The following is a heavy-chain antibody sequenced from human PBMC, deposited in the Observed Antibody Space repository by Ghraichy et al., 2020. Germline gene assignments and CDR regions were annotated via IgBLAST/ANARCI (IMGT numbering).Heavy chain of an antibody. CDR2: ISSSSSYI. Sequence: GGSLRLSCAASGFTFSSYSMNWVRQAPGKGLEWVSSISSSSSYIYYADSVKGRFTISRDNAKNSLYLQMNSLRAEDTAVYYCARDYKAAAGTDDYYYYGMDVWGQGTTVTVSS. D-gene: IGHD6-13*01. V-gene: IGHV3-21*01. CDR3: ARDYKAAAGTDDYYYYGMDV. J-gene: IGHJ6*02. CDR1: GFTFSSYS.